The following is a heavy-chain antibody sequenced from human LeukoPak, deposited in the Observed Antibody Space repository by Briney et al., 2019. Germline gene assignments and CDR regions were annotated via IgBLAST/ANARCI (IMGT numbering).Heavy chain of an antibody. J-gene: IGHJ6*03. CDR3: ARTAGYSYGYYYYYYYMDV. V-gene: IGHV4-39*01. D-gene: IGHD5-18*01. Sequence: AETLSLTCTVSGGSISSSSYYWGWIRQPPGKGLEWIGSIYYSGSTYCNPSLKSRVTISVDTSKNQFSLKLSSVTAADTAVYYCARTAGYSYGYYYYYYYMDVWGKGTTVTVSS. CDR1: GGSISSSSYY. CDR2: IYYSGST.